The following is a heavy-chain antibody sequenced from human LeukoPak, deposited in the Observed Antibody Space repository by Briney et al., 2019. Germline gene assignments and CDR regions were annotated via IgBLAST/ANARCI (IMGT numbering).Heavy chain of an antibody. Sequence: GGSLRLSCAASGYTVSSNYMSWVRQAPGKGLEWVSIIYSGGSTYYADSVKGRFTISRDNSKNTLYLQMNSLRAEDTAVYYCARASSSGWRGNLDYWGQGTLVTVSS. D-gene: IGHD6-19*01. V-gene: IGHV3-66*01. J-gene: IGHJ4*02. CDR1: GYTVSSNY. CDR2: IYSGGST. CDR3: ARASSSGWRGNLDY.